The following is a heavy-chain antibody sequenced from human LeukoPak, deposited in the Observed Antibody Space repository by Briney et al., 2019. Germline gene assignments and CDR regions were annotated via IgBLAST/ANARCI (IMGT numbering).Heavy chain of an antibody. CDR3: AKVMGSSTSEGVFDY. Sequence: PGGSLRLSCAASGFTFSSYGMTWVRQAPGRGLEWVSGISDSGDSTYYADSVKGRFTISRDNSKNTLYLQMNSLRAEDTAVYYCAKVMGSSTSEGVFDYWGQGTLVTVSS. D-gene: IGHD2-2*01. J-gene: IGHJ4*02. CDR1: GFTFSSYG. V-gene: IGHV3-23*01. CDR2: ISDSGDST.